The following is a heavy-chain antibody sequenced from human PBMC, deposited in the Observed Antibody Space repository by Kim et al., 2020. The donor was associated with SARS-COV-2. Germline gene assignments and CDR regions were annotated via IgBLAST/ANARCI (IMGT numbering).Heavy chain of an antibody. Sequence: LKSRVTMSVDTSKTQFSLKLSSVTAADTAVYYCARDCSGGSCYSDPAFDIWGQGTMVTVSS. V-gene: IGHV4-31*02. D-gene: IGHD2-15*01. CDR3: ARDCSGGSCYSDPAFDI. J-gene: IGHJ3*02.